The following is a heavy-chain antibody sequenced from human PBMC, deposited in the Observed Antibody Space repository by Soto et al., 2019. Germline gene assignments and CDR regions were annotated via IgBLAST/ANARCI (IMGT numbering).Heavy chain of an antibody. D-gene: IGHD3-3*02. V-gene: IGHV4-61*02. CDR2: IYTGGNT. J-gene: IGHJ4*02. Sequence: SETRSLTCTVSGVSITSGTYYWSWIRQPAGKGPEWIGRIYTGGNTNYNPSLKSRVTMSVDTSKSQFSLKLTSVTAADTAVYYCAREGDDRHFFFDSWGQGTLVTVSS. CDR3: AREGDDRHFFFDS. CDR1: GVSITSGTYY.